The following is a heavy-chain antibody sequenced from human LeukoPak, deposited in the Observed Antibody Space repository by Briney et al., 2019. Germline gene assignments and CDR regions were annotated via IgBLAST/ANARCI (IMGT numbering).Heavy chain of an antibody. J-gene: IGHJ6*03. CDR3: ARDFPTPPYYYYYYMDV. V-gene: IGHV4-30-4*08. CDR2: IYYSGST. CDR1: GGSISSGDYY. D-gene: IGHD3-3*01. Sequence: SQTLSLTCTVSGGSISSGDYYWSWIRQPPGKGLEWIGYIYYSGSTYYNPSLKSRVTISVDTSKNQFSLKLSSVTAADTAEYYCARDFPTPPYYYYYYMDVWGKGTTVTVSS.